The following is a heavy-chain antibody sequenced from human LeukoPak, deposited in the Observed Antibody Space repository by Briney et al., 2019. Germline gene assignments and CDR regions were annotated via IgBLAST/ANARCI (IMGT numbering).Heavy chain of an antibody. CDR3: ARVQLWSPYYYCGMDV. CDR2: INHSGST. D-gene: IGHD5-18*01. Sequence: SETLSLTCAVYGGSFSGYYWSWIRQPPGKGLEWIGEINHSGSTNYNPSLKSRVTISVDTSKNQFSLKLSSVTAADTAVYYCARVQLWSPYYYCGMDVWGKGTTVTVSS. CDR1: GGSFSGYY. V-gene: IGHV4-34*01. J-gene: IGHJ6*04.